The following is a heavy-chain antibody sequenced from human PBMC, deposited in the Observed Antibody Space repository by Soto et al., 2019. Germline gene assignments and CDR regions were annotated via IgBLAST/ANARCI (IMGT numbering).Heavy chain of an antibody. Sequence: ASVKVSCKTSGYTFTDFYINWVRQAPGQGLEWVGWINPNTGGTKPSQRFQGGVTLTRDTSITTAYMELTRLTSEDTAVYFCATQTGTVPNFADHWGQGTLVTVSS. CDR2: INPNTGGT. J-gene: IGHJ4*02. D-gene: IGHD1-1*01. CDR1: GYTFTDFY. V-gene: IGHV1-2*02. CDR3: ATQTGTVPNFADH.